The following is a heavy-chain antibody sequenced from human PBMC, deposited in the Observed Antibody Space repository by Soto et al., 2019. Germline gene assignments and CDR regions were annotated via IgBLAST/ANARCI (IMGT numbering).Heavy chain of an antibody. CDR2: ISGSGGST. Sequence: GGSLRLSCAASGFTFSSYAMSWVRQAPGKGLEWVSAISGSGGSTYYADSVKGRFTISRDNSKNTLYLQMNSLRAEDTAVYYCAKDSGGIAAARGSSYMDVWGKGTTVTVSS. CDR1: GFTFSSYA. V-gene: IGHV3-23*01. D-gene: IGHD6-13*01. J-gene: IGHJ6*03. CDR3: AKDSGGIAAARGSSYMDV.